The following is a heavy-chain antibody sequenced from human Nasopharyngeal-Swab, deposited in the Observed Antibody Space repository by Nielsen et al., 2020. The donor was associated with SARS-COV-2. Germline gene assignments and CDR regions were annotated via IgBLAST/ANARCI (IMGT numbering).Heavy chain of an antibody. V-gene: IGHV1-46*01. CDR2: INPSGGST. J-gene: IGHJ4*02. CDR1: GYTFTSYY. CDR3: ARVFPTGGLGY. D-gene: IGHD7-27*01. Sequence: ASVKVSCKESGYTFTSYYMHWVRRAPGQGLEWMGIINPSGGSTSYAQKFQGRVTMTRDTSTSTVYMELRSLRSDDTAVYYCARVFPTGGLGYWGQGTLVTVSS.